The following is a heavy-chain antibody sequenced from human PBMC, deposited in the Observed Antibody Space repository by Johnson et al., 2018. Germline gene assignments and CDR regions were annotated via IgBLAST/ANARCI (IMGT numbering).Heavy chain of an antibody. Sequence: QVQLVESGGGVVQPGRSLRLSCAASGFTFNNYGMHWVRQAPGKGLEWVAVIWYDGSNKYYADSVKGRFTISRDNSKNTLYLQMNSLRAEDTALYYCARETVTSSSFFDYWGQGTLVTVSS. V-gene: IGHV3-33*01. CDR3: ARETVTSSSFFDY. CDR2: IWYDGSNK. J-gene: IGHJ4*02. D-gene: IGHD4-17*01. CDR1: GFTFNNYG.